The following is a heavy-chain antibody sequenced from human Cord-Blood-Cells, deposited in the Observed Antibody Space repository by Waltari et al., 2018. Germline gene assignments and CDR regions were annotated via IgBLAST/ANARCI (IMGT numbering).Heavy chain of an antibody. CDR2: IKQDGSEK. V-gene: IGHV3-7*01. Sequence: EVQLVESGGGLVQPGGSLRLSCAASGFTFSSYWMSWVRKAPGKGREWVANIKQDGSEKYYVDSVKGRFTISRDNAKNSLYLQMSSLRAEDTAVYYCARDGRSGSYADCWGQGTLVTVSS. J-gene: IGHJ4*02. D-gene: IGHD1-26*01. CDR3: ARDGRSGSYADC. CDR1: GFTFSSYW.